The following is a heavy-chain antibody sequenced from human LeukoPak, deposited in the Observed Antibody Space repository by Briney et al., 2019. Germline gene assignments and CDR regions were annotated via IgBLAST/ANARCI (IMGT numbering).Heavy chain of an antibody. CDR3: ARGRTTVTMVD. V-gene: IGHV4-39*07. J-gene: IGHJ4*02. D-gene: IGHD4-17*01. CDR2: IYYSGST. Sequence: SETLSLTCTVSGGSISSSSYYWGWIRQPPGKGLEWIGSIYYSGSTYYNPSLKSRVTISVDTSKNQFSLKLSSLTAADTAVYYCARGRTTVTMVDWGQGTLVTVSS. CDR1: GGSISSSSYY.